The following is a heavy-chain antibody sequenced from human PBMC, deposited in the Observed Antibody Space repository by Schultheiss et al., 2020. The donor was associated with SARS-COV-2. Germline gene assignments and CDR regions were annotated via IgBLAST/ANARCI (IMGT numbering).Heavy chain of an antibody. D-gene: IGHD6-13*01. CDR1: GFTFSSYA. V-gene: IGHV3-30*04. Sequence: GGSLRLSCAASGFTFSSYAMHWVRQAPGKGLEWVAVISYDGSNKYYADSVKGRFTISRDNSKNTLYLQMNSLRAEDTAVYYCATQESSSWYFFDYWGQGTLVTVSS. CDR2: ISYDGSNK. CDR3: ATQESSSWYFFDY. J-gene: IGHJ4*02.